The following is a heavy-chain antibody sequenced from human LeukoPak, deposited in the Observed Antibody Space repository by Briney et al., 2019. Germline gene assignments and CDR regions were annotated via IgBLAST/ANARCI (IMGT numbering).Heavy chain of an antibody. CDR1: GGSIRSCY. D-gene: IGHD1-26*01. J-gene: IGHJ4*02. CDR2: IYYSGST. CDR3: ARDPFGSSLDY. Sequence: SETLSPTCTVFGGSIRSCYWRWIRQPPGRGREWIGYIYYSGSTNYNPSLKSRVTISVDRSKNQFSLKLSSVTAADTAVYYCARDPFGSSLDYWGQGTLVTVSS. V-gene: IGHV4-59*01.